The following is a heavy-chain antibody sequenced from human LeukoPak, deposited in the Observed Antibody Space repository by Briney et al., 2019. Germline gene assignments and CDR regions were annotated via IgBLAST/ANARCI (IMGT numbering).Heavy chain of an antibody. V-gene: IGHV1-18*01. CDR3: ASTYDILTGYYV. CDR2: ISAYNGNT. Sequence: ASVKVSCKASGYTFTSYGISWVRQAPGHGLEWMGWISAYNGNTNYAQKLQGRVTMTTDTSTSTAYMELRSLRSDDTAVYYCASTYDILTGYYVWGQGTLVTVSS. D-gene: IGHD3-9*01. J-gene: IGHJ4*02. CDR1: GYTFTSYG.